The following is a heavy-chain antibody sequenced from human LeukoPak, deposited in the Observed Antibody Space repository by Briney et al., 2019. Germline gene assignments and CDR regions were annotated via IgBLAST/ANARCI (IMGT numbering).Heavy chain of an antibody. CDR2: IKQDGSEK. V-gene: IGHV3-7*01. CDR3: ARGLYSKSAGTNYYYMDV. Sequence: PGGSLRLSCAASGFTFSSYWMSWVRQAPGKGLEWVANIKQDGSEKYYVDSVKGRFTISRDNAKNSLYLQMNSLRAEDTAVYYCARGLYSKSAGTNYYYMDVWGKGTTVTVSS. J-gene: IGHJ6*03. D-gene: IGHD6-13*01. CDR1: GFTFSSYW.